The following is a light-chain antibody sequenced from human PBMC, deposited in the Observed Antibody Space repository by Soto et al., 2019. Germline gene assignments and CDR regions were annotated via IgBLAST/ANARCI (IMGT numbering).Light chain of an antibody. V-gene: IGKV1-6*01. Sequence: MTQSPSSLSASVGDRVAISCRASQDIRNTLAWYQQKPGEAPKLLIFAASNLQSGVPSRFSGSGSVTDFTLAITGLQPEDFATYYCLQYYNFSWTFGQGTKVDIK. CDR2: AAS. J-gene: IGKJ1*01. CDR1: QDIRNT. CDR3: LQYYNFSWT.